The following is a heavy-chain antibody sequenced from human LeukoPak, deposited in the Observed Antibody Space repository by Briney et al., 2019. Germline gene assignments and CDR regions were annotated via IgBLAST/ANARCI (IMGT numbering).Heavy chain of an antibody. V-gene: IGHV3-7*01. CDR2: IKQDGSEK. CDR3: ARDEEYSSGWYPRVDY. J-gene: IGHJ4*02. Sequence: GVLRLSCAASGFTFSSYWMSWVRQAPGKGLEWVANIKQDGSEKYYVDSVKGRFTISRDNAKNTLYLQMNSLKAEDTAVYYCARDEEYSSGWYPRVDYWGQGTLVTVSS. CDR1: GFTFSSYW. D-gene: IGHD6-19*01.